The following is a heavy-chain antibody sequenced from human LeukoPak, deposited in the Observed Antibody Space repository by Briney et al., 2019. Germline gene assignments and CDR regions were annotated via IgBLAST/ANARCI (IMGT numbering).Heavy chain of an antibody. Sequence: VKVSCKASGVTFSSYAIGWVRQAPGQGREWMGSIIPILGIANYAQRFQGRATITSDKSTSTAYRELSSLRYDDTAVYYCASVKADFWSGYSDYWGQGTLVSVSS. CDR1: GVTFSSYA. CDR2: IIPILGIA. V-gene: IGHV1-69*04. CDR3: ASVKADFWSGYSDY. J-gene: IGHJ4*02. D-gene: IGHD3-3*01.